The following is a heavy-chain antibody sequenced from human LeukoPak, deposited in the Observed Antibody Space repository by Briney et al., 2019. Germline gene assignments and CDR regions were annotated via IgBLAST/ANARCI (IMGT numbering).Heavy chain of an antibody. CDR3: ARFRTGTDGYYFDY. J-gene: IGHJ4*02. Sequence: WASVKVSCKASGYTFTGYYMHWVRQAPGQGLEWMGWINPNSGGTNYAQKFQGRVTMTRDTSISTAYMELSRLRSDDTAVYYCARFRTGTDGYYFDYWGQGTLVTVSS. V-gene: IGHV1-2*02. CDR2: INPNSGGT. CDR1: GYTFTGYY. D-gene: IGHD1-7*01.